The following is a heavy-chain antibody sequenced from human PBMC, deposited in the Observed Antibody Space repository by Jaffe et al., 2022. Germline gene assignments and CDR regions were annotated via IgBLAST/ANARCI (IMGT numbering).Heavy chain of an antibody. D-gene: IGHD4-17*01. CDR2: INAGNGNT. Sequence: QVQLVQSGAEVKKPGASVKVSCKASGYTFTSYAMHWVRQAPGQRLEWMGWINAGNGNTKYSQKFQGRVTITRDTSASTAYMELSSLRSEDTAVYYCASVLDYGDYGGILGYFDYWGQGTLVTVSS. CDR1: GYTFTSYA. J-gene: IGHJ4*02. CDR3: ASVLDYGDYGGILGYFDY. V-gene: IGHV1-3*01.